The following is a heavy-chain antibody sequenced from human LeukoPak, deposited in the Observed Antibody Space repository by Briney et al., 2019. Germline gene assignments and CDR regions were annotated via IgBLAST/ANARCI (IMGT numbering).Heavy chain of an antibody. V-gene: IGHV3-74*01. CDR2: INSDGSST. CDR1: GFTFSSYW. CDR3: ARDRAQFGELLAILYYFDY. D-gene: IGHD3-10*01. Sequence: GGSLRLSCAASGFTFSSYWMHWVRQAPGKGLVWVSRINSDGSSTSYADSVKGRFTISRDNSKNTLYLQMNSLRAEDTAVYYCARDRAQFGELLAILYYFDYWGQGTLVTVSS. J-gene: IGHJ4*02.